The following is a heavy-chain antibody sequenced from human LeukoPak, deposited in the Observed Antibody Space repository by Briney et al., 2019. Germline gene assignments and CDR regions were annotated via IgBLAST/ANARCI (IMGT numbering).Heavy chain of an antibody. CDR3: AKDPSA. V-gene: IGHV3-23*01. J-gene: IGHJ5*02. Sequence: PGGSLRLSCAASGSTFSNYVMSWARQAPGKGLEWVSAITASGGSTYYADPVRGRFTISRDNSQNTLYLHMNSLRAEDTAVYYCAKDPSAWGQGTLVTVSS. CDR2: ITASGGST. CDR1: GSTFSNYV.